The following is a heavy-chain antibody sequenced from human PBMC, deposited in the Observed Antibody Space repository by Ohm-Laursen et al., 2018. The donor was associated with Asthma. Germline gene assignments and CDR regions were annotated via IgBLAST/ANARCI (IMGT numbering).Heavy chain of an antibody. CDR3: ARGIDYGDY. CDR1: GFTFSSYN. J-gene: IGHJ4*02. V-gene: IGHV3-21*04. CDR2: ISSSSSYI. Sequence: SLRLSCAASGFTFSSYNMNWVRQAPGKGLEWVSSISSSSSYIYYADSVKGRFTFSRDNSKNTLFLQMDSLRSEDTAVYYCARGIDYGDYWGQGTLVTVSP.